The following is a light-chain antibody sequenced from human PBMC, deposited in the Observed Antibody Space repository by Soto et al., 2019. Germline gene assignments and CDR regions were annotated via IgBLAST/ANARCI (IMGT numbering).Light chain of an antibody. Sequence: EIVLTQSPGTLSLSPGERATLSCRASQSVSSSYLAWYQQKPGQAPRLFIYGASSRATGIPDRFSGSGSGTGFTLTISRLEPEDFAVYYCHQYDSAPLTFGGGTKVEIK. CDR2: GAS. V-gene: IGKV3-20*01. J-gene: IGKJ4*01. CDR3: HQYDSAPLT. CDR1: QSVSSSY.